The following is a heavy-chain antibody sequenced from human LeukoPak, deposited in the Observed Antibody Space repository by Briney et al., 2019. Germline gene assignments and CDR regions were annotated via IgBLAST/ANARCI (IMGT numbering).Heavy chain of an antibody. CDR1: GYTFTSYD. CDR3: ARDRYCSGGSCLDP. Sequence: APVKVSCKASGYTFTSYDINWVRQATGQGLEWMGWMNPNSGNTGYAQKFQGRVTMTRNTSISTAYMELSSLRSEDTAVYYCARDRYCSGGSCLDPWGQGTLVTVSS. J-gene: IGHJ5*02. V-gene: IGHV1-8*01. CDR2: MNPNSGNT. D-gene: IGHD2-15*01.